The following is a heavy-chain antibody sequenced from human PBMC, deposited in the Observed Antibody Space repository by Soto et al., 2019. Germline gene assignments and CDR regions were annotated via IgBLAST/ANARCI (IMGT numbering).Heavy chain of an antibody. CDR1: GFTVSSNY. Sequence: EVQLVETGGGLIQPGGSLRLSCAASGFTVSSNYMSWVRQAPGKGLEWVSVIYSGGSTYYADSVKGRFTISRDNSKNTLDLQMNSLRAEDTAVYYCARCYYDSSGYLVGYFDLWGRGTLVTVSS. CDR2: IYSGGST. V-gene: IGHV3-53*02. J-gene: IGHJ2*01. CDR3: ARCYYDSSGYLVGYFDL. D-gene: IGHD3-22*01.